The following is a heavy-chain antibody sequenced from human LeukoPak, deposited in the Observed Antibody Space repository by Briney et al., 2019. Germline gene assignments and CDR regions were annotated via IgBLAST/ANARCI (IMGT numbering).Heavy chain of an antibody. CDR2: ISYDGSNK. D-gene: IGHD4-17*01. J-gene: IGHJ4*02. CDR1: GFTFSSYA. CDR3: AKLSTGDYVFDY. Sequence: PGGSLRLSCAASGFTFSSYAMHWVRQAPGKGLKWVAVISYDGSNKYYADSVKGRFTISRDNSKNTLYLQMNSLRAEDTAVYYCAKLSTGDYVFDYWGQGTLVTVSS. V-gene: IGHV3-30*18.